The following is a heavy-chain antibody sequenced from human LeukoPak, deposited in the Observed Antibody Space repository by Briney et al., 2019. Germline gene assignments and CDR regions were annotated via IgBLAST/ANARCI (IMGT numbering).Heavy chain of an antibody. CDR1: GGSISSRGYY. CDR3: ARDSYGLGSNYFDP. D-gene: IGHD3-10*01. CDR2: IDNSGTS. V-gene: IGHV4-39*07. Sequence: SETLSLTCTVSGGSISSRGYYWGWFRQAPGKGLEWIGVIDNSGTSYYNPSLQSRVTISVDRAKNQVSLRLTSVTAADTAVYYCARDSYGLGSNYFDPWGQGTQVTVSS. J-gene: IGHJ5*02.